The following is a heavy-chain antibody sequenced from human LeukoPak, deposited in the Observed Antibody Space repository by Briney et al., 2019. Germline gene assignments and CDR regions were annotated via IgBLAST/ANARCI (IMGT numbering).Heavy chain of an antibody. V-gene: IGHV3-30-3*01. CDR3: AREYIAVAGIFDY. Sequence: GGSLRLSCVASGFTFSSYAMHWVRRAPGKGLEWVAVISYDGSNKYYADSVKGRFTISRDNSKNTLYLQMNSLRAEDTAVYYCAREYIAVAGIFDYWGQGTLVTVSS. CDR1: GFTFSSYA. CDR2: ISYDGSNK. D-gene: IGHD6-19*01. J-gene: IGHJ4*02.